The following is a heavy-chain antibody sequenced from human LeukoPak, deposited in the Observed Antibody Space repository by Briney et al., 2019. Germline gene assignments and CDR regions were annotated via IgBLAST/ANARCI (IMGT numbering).Heavy chain of an antibody. J-gene: IGHJ5*02. V-gene: IGHV1-3*01. CDR2: INAGNGNT. CDR3: ARRGYCSGGSCQQSNWFDP. D-gene: IGHD2-15*01. Sequence: ASVKVSCKASGYTFTSYAMHWVRQAPGQRLEWMGWINAGNGNTKYSQKFQGRVTITRDTSASTAYMELSSLRSEDTAVYYCARRGYCSGGSCQQSNWFDPWGQGTLVTVSS. CDR1: GYTFTSYA.